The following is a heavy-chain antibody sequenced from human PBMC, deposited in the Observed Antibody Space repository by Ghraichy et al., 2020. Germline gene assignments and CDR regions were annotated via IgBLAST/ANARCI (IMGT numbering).Heavy chain of an antibody. Sequence: SETLSLTCAISGDSVSSNRAGWNWIRQSPSRGLEWLGRTYYRSRWYNDYAVSVKSRITINPDTSKNQFSLQLNSVTPEDTAVYYCARGAEGVFDYWGQGTLVAVSS. CDR1: GDSVSSNRAG. CDR2: TYYRSRWYN. J-gene: IGHJ4*02. V-gene: IGHV6-1*01. D-gene: IGHD3-16*01. CDR3: ARGAEGVFDY.